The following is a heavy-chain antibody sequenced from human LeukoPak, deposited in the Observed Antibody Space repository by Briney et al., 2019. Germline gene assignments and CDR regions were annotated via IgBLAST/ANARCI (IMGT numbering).Heavy chain of an antibody. V-gene: IGHV4-31*03. CDR3: ARDPIDYGDYVK. CDR1: GGSISSGGHY. J-gene: IGHJ4*02. CDR2: IYYSGST. D-gene: IGHD4-17*01. Sequence: SETLSLTCTVSGGSISSGGHYWSWTRQHPGKGLEWIGYIYYSGSTYYNPSLKSRVTISVDTSKNQFSLKLSSVTAADTAVYYCARDPIDYGDYVKWGQGTLVTVSS.